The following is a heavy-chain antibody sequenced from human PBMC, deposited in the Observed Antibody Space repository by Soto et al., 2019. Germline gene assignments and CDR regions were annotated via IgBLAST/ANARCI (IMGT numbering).Heavy chain of an antibody. Sequence: QGQLVQSGAEVKKPGSSVKVSCKASGGTFSSYAISWVRQAPGQGLEWMGGIIPIFDTADYAQKFQGRVTITADESTSTAYMELSSLRSEDTAVYYCASHGITGTWVYYYGMDVWGQGTTVTVSS. D-gene: IGHD1-7*01. V-gene: IGHV1-69*12. CDR3: ASHGITGTWVYYYGMDV. CDR2: IIPIFDTA. CDR1: GGTFSSYA. J-gene: IGHJ6*02.